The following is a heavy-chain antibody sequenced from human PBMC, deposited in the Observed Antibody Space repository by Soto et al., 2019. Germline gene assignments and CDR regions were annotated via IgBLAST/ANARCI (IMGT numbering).Heavy chain of an antibody. Sequence: GASVKVSCKASGYTFTSYGISWVRQAPGQGLEWMGWISAYNGNTNYAQKLQGRVTMTTDTSTSTAYMELGSLRSDDTAVYYCAREINYDSSGYWAGRAFDIWGQGTMVTVSS. CDR2: ISAYNGNT. CDR3: AREINYDSSGYWAGRAFDI. CDR1: GYTFTSYG. J-gene: IGHJ3*02. V-gene: IGHV1-18*04. D-gene: IGHD3-22*01.